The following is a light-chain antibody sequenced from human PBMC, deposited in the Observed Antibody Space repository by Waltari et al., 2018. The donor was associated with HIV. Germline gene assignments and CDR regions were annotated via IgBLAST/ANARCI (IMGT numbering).Light chain of an antibody. CDR3: QQYYSSPLT. Sequence: DIVMTQSPDSLAVSLGERATINCKSSQSVLYSSSNDNYLAWFQQKPGQRPVLHISWASTREYGVPDRFSGSGSGTDFTFTISSLQAEDVAIYYCQQYYSSPLTFGAGTKVEIK. J-gene: IGKJ4*01. CDR2: WAS. CDR1: QSVLYSSSNDNY. V-gene: IGKV4-1*01.